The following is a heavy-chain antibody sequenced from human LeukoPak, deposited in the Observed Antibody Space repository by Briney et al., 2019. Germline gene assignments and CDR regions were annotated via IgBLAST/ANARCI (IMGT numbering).Heavy chain of an antibody. CDR3: ARAYLRTGTTDY. CDR1: GGSISSGGYY. D-gene: IGHD1-7*01. CDR2: IYTSGST. J-gene: IGHJ4*02. V-gene: IGHV4-61*02. Sequence: SETLSLTCTVSGGSISSGGYYWSWIRQPAGKGLEWIGRIYTSGSTNYNPSLKSRVTISVDTSKNQFSLKLSSVTAADTAVYYCARAYLRTGTTDYWGQGTLVTVSS.